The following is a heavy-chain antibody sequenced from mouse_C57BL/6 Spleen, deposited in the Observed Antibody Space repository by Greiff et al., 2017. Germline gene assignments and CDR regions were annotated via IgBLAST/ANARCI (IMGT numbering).Heavy chain of an antibody. D-gene: IGHD4-1*01. CDR3: ARQELGRVDY. CDR1: GFTFSSYG. V-gene: IGHV5-6*01. Sequence: EVKLQESGGDLVKPGGSLKLSCAASGFTFSSYGMSWVRQTPDKRLEWVATISSGGSYTYYPDSVKGRVTISRDNAKNTLYLQMSSLKSEDTAMYYCARQELGRVDYWGQGTTLTVSS. J-gene: IGHJ2*01. CDR2: ISSGGSYT.